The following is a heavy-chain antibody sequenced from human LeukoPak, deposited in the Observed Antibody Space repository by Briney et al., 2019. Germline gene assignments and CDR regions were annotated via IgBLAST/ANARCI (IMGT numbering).Heavy chain of an antibody. CDR2: INTNTGNP. Sequence: ASVKVSCKASGYTFTSYAMNWVRQAPGQGLEWMGWINTNTGNPTYAQGFTGRFVFSLDTSVSAAYLQISSLKAEDTAVYYCARAPDIVVVGAAGPLFSSILTPFDYWGQGTLVPVSS. CDR1: GYTFTSYA. D-gene: IGHD2-15*01. CDR3: ARAPDIVVVGAAGPLFSSILTPFDY. J-gene: IGHJ4*02. V-gene: IGHV7-4-1*02.